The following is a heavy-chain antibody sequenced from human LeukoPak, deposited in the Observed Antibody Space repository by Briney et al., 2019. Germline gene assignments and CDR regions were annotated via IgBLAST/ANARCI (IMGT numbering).Heavy chain of an antibody. V-gene: IGHV1-2*02. D-gene: IGHD3-10*01. Sequence: ASVKVSCKASGYTFTGYYMHWVRQAPGQGLEWMGWINPNSGGTNYAQKFQGRVTMTRNTSISTAYMELSSLRSEDTAVYYCARVPTMVRGVGYFQHWGQGTLVTVSS. CDR3: ARVPTMVRGVGYFQH. J-gene: IGHJ1*01. CDR2: INPNSGGT. CDR1: GYTFTGYY.